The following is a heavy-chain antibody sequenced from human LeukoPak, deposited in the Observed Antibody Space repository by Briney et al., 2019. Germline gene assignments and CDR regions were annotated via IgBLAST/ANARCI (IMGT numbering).Heavy chain of an antibody. J-gene: IGHJ4*02. CDR3: GRAHFSAYYGSE. CDR2: ILPILGPT. D-gene: IGHD3-10*01. Sequence: SVKVSCKASGDTFSNYAINWVRQAPGQGLEWVGGILPILGPTKYAQKLQGRVTISADASTTTVYMELTSLRSEDTALYFCGRAHFSAYYGSEWGQGTLVTVSS. CDR1: GDTFSNYA. V-gene: IGHV1-69*13.